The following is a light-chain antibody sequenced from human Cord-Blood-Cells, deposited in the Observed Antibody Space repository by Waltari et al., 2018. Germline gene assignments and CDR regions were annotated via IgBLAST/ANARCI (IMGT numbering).Light chain of an antibody. Sequence: QSVLTPPPSASGTPGQRVTISCSGSSPNIGSNYVYWYQQHPGTAPKLLIYRNNQRPSGVPDRFSVSKSRTSASLAISGLRSEDEADYYCAAWDDSLSGWVFGGGTKLTVL. J-gene: IGLJ3*02. CDR2: RNN. CDR3: AAWDDSLSGWV. V-gene: IGLV1-47*01. CDR1: SPNIGSNY.